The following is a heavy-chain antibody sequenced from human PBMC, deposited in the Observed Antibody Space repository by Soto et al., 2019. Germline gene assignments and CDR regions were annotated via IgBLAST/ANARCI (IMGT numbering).Heavy chain of an antibody. J-gene: IGHJ4*02. D-gene: IGHD3-10*01. V-gene: IGHV4-59*01. CDR1: GGAINNNY. CDR2: IFSNGRT. CDR3: AGGRDNSPRYYSL. Sequence: SGTLSPTCTVSGGAINNNYWGWVRQPPGRGLAWIGYIFSNGRTNYNPSLETRVAISVDTSKNQLSLKLRSVTDADTAVYYCAGGRDNSPRYYSLWGQGTLVTVSS.